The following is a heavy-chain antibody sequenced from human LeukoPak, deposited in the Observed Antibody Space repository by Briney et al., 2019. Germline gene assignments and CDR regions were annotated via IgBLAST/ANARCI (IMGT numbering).Heavy chain of an antibody. V-gene: IGHV3-23*01. Sequence: GGSLRLSCAASGFTFTNAWMNWVRQAPGKGLEWVSSISGSGGSTYYADSVKGRFTISRDDSKNTLYLQMNSLRAEDTAVYYCAKDALRTKNYYFDYWGQGTLVTVSS. D-gene: IGHD2-2*01. J-gene: IGHJ4*02. CDR1: GFTFTNAW. CDR3: AKDALRTKNYYFDY. CDR2: ISGSGGST.